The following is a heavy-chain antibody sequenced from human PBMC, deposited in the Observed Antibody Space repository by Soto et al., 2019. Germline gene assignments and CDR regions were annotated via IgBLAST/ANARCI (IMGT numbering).Heavy chain of an antibody. CDR3: TRDGRRGYDMDV. Sequence: VQLVESGGGVVQPGRSLRLSCAASGFTISTYHLNWVRQAPGKGLEWVSYISTDLRALYYADSVRGRFTISRDNAKNSLYLQMTSLRDEDTGVYYCTRDGRRGYDMDVWGQGTTVTVSS. J-gene: IGHJ6*02. CDR1: GFTISTYH. D-gene: IGHD1-26*01. CDR2: ISTDLRAL. V-gene: IGHV3-48*02.